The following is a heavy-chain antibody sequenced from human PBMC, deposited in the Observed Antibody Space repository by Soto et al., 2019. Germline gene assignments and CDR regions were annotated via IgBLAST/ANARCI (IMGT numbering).Heavy chain of an antibody. CDR1: GFIFENFG. J-gene: IGHJ5*02. V-gene: IGHV3-23*01. D-gene: IGHD1-26*01. CDR2: ISGSGFKK. CDR3: AKNQGVELVPLATVDWFDP. Sequence: LRLSCAASGFIFENFGMSWVRQAPGKGLEWISSISGSGFKKYYADSVKGRFTISRDNSKSTVYLELNNLSAEDTAVYHCAKNQGVELVPLATVDWFDPWGQGSVVTVSS.